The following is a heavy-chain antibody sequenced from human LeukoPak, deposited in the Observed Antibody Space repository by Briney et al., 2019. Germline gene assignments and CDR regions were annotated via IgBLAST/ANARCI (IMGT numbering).Heavy chain of an antibody. V-gene: IGHV3-23*01. CDR3: AKDGESSGSYSGLYYFDY. CDR1: GFTFSSYA. CDR2: ISGSGGST. Sequence: GASLRLSCAASGFTFSSYAMSWVRQAPGKGLEWVSAISGSGGSTYYADSVKGRFTISRDNSKSTLYLQMNSLRAEDTAVYYCAKDGESSGSYSGLYYFDYWGQGTLVTVSS. J-gene: IGHJ4*02. D-gene: IGHD1-26*01.